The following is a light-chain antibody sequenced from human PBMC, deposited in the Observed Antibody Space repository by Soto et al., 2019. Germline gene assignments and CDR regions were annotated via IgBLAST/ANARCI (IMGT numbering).Light chain of an antibody. V-gene: IGKV1-5*01. J-gene: IGKJ1*01. CDR1: QSISRG. CDR2: DAS. Sequence: DIQMTQSPSTLSSSIGYIVTITCRSSQSISRGLAWYHQKPGKAPRLLIYDASSLESGVPLRFSGNGYGTESTLTISSLQPDDFATYYCQQYTFYWTFGQGTKVDIK. CDR3: QQYTFYWT.